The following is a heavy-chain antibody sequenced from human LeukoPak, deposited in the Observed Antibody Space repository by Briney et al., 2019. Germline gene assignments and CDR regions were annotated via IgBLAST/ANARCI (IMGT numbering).Heavy chain of an antibody. V-gene: IGHV3-30*04. D-gene: IGHD2-2*01. Sequence: SGGSLRLSCAASGFTYGSYAMHWVPQPPGKGLEWVALLAHDETNRLYADSVRGGFTISRDSSINTLYLRMNRLRREDTAVYFCARDFTPGAPVYLDYWDQGTLVTVSS. CDR3: ARDFTPGAPVYLDY. CDR2: LAHDETNR. CDR1: GFTYGSYA. J-gene: IGHJ4*02.